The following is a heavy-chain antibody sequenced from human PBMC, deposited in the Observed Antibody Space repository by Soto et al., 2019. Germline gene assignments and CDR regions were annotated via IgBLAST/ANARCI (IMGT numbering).Heavy chain of an antibody. CDR3: AREAVHYYHAFDI. CDR2: INPSGGST. J-gene: IGHJ3*02. D-gene: IGHD3-22*01. Sequence: QVQLVQSGAEVKKPGASVKVSCKASGYTFTSYYMHWVRQAPGQGLEWMGIINPSGGSTSYAQKSQGRVTMTRDTSTSTGYMELSSLRSEDTAVYYCAREAVHYYHAFDIWGQGTMVTVSS. CDR1: GYTFTSYY. V-gene: IGHV1-46*01.